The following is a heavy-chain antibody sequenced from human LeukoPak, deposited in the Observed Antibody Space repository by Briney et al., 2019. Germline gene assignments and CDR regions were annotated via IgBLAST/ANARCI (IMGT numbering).Heavy chain of an antibody. J-gene: IGHJ4*02. D-gene: IGHD4-17*01. CDR1: GFSVNDNY. V-gene: IGHV3-53*01. Sequence: GGSLRLSCAVSGFSVNDNYMSWVRQAPGKGLQWVSVMFPDGRTYYADSVKGRFTISRDLARNTLLLQMHSMRADDTAVHYCARTNPVYGDYDYWGQGTLVTVSS. CDR3: ARTNPVYGDYDY. CDR2: MFPDGRT.